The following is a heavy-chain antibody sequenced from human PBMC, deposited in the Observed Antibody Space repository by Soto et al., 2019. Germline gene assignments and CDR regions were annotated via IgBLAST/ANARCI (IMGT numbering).Heavy chain of an antibody. CDR2: ISYDGSDK. Sequence: PGGSLRLCCAASGFTFSIYGVHWVRQAPGKGLEWVAVISYDGSDKYYAESVKGRFTISRDNSKNTLYLQMNSLRAEDTAVYYCARDSILTGRSDYWGQGTLVTVSS. J-gene: IGHJ4*02. D-gene: IGHD3-9*01. CDR1: GFTFSIYG. V-gene: IGHV3-30-3*01. CDR3: ARDSILTGRSDY.